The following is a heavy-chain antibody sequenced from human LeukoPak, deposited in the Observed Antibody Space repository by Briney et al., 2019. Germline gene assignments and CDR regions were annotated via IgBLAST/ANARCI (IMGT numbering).Heavy chain of an antibody. Sequence: PSQTLSLTCAVSGGSISSGGYSWSWIRQPPGKGLEWIGYIYHSGSTYYNPSLKSRVTISVDRSKNQFSLKLSSVTAADTAVYYCARARLPMVRGYYFAYWGQGTLVTVSS. D-gene: IGHD3-10*01. CDR1: GGSISSGGYS. CDR2: IYHSGST. J-gene: IGHJ4*02. CDR3: ARARLPMVRGYYFAY. V-gene: IGHV4-30-2*01.